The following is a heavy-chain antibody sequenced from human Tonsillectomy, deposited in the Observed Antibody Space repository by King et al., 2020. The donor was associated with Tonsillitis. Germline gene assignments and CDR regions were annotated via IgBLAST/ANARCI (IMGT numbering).Heavy chain of an antibody. CDR3: ARNWGEHGMDV. CDR2: IHHSGST. J-gene: IGHJ6*02. Sequence: VQLQESGPGLVKPSETLSLTCTVSGYSINGGYYWGWIRQPPGKGLEWIGSIHHSGSTYYNPSLKSRVTLFIDTSENQISLRVNSVTAADAAVYYCARNWGEHGMDVWGQGTAVTVSS. V-gene: IGHV4-38-2*02. D-gene: IGHD7-27*01. CDR1: GYSINGGYY.